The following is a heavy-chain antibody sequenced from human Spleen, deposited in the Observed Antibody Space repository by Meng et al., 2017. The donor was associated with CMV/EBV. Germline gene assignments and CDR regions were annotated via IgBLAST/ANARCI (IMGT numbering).Heavy chain of an antibody. Sequence: QVQLVQSGAEVKKPGAAVKVSCKASGYTFSSYTISWVRQAPGQGLEWMGRIIPILGIANYAQKFQGRVTITADKSTSTAYMELSSLRSGDTAVYYCARGYSYGHRVDYWGQGTLVTVSS. D-gene: IGHD5-18*01. CDR2: IIPILGIA. CDR3: ARGYSYGHRVDY. CDR1: GYTFSSYT. J-gene: IGHJ4*02. V-gene: IGHV1-69*09.